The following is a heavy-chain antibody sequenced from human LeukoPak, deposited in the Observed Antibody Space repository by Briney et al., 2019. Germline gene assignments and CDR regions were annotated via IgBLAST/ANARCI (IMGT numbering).Heavy chain of an antibody. CDR1: GFTFDDYA. CDR3: ARDSRGAFDI. D-gene: IGHD3-10*01. J-gene: IGHJ3*02. Sequence: GGSLRLSCAASGFTFDDYAMHWVRQAPGKGLEWVSGISWNSGSIGYADSVKGRFTISRDNAKNSLYLQMNSLRAEDTALYYCARDSRGAFDIWGQGTMVTVSS. CDR2: ISWNSGSI. V-gene: IGHV3-9*01.